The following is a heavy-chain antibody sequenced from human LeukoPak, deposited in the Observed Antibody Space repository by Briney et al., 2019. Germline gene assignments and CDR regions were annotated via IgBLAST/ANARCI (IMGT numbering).Heavy chain of an antibody. V-gene: IGHV1-2*02. J-gene: IGHJ4*02. CDR3: AKDTAMAYYFDY. D-gene: IGHD5-18*01. CDR2: INPNSGGT. Sequence: ASVKVSCKASGYTFTGYYMHWVRQAPGQGLERMGWINPNSGGTNYAQKFQGRVTMTRDTSISTAYMELSRLRSDDTAVYYCAKDTAMAYYFDYWGQGTLVTVSS. CDR1: GYTFTGYY.